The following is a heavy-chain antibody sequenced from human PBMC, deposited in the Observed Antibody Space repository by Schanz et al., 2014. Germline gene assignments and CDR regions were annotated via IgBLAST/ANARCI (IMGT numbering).Heavy chain of an antibody. CDR1: GFTFSDYY. CDR3: ARDGGRDGYNLAFDV. CDR2: ISSTTDYT. V-gene: IGHV3-11*05. J-gene: IGHJ3*01. Sequence: QVQLVESGGGLVKPGGSLRLSCAASGFTFSDYYINWVRQAPGKGLEWISYISSTTDYTQYADSVKGRFIISRDSSKNTLFLQMNSLRAEDTAVYFCARDGGRDGYNLAFDVWGQGTLVTVSS. D-gene: IGHD5-12*01.